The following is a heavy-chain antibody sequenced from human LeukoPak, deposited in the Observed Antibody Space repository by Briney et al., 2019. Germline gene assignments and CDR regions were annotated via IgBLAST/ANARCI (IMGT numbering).Heavy chain of an antibody. CDR2: MYYSGST. D-gene: IGHD2-15*01. CDR3: ATHLGYCSGGTCYFDY. J-gene: IGHJ4*02. CDR1: GGSINSNIYS. V-gene: IGHV4-39*01. Sequence: SETLSLTCIVSGGSINSNIYSWGWIRQPPGKGLEWIGSMYYSGSTYYNPSLKSRVTISEDTSKNQFSPKLSSVTAADTAVYYCATHLGYCSGGTCYFDYWGQGTLVTVSS.